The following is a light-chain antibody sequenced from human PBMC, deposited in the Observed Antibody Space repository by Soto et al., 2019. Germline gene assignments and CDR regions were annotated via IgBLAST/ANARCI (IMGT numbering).Light chain of an antibody. CDR3: HQYNNWPPWT. CDR1: QSISTN. Sequence: EIVMTQSPATLSVSPGERVILSCRASQSISTNLAWYQYIPGKAPRLLIYAASTRATGIPARFSGSGSGTDFTLSFTSLQSEDYAVYYCHQYNNWPPWTFGQGTKVDIK. J-gene: IGKJ1*01. V-gene: IGKV3-15*01. CDR2: AAS.